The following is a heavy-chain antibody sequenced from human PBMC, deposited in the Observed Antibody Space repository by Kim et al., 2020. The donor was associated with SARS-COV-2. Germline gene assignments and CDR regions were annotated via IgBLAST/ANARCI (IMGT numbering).Heavy chain of an antibody. CDR2: IYYSGST. J-gene: IGHJ4*02. CDR3: ARDRAYSSSWYYFDY. CDR1: GGSISSYY. Sequence: SETLSLTCTVSGGSISSYYWSWIRQPPGKGLEWIGYIYYSGSTNYNPSLKSRVTISVDTSKNQFSLKLSSVTAADTAVYYCARDRAYSSSWYYFDYWGQGTLVTVSS. V-gene: IGHV4-59*01. D-gene: IGHD6-13*01.